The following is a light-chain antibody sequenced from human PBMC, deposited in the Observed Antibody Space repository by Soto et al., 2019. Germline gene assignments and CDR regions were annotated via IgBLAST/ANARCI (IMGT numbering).Light chain of an antibody. CDR1: SSDVGAYNY. CDR3: SSYTSTSTYL. V-gene: IGLV2-14*03. Sequence: QSALTQPASVSGSPGQSITISCTGTSSDVGAYNYVSWYQQHPDKAPKLMIYEVSHRPSGVSDRFSGSKSDNTASLTISGLHTDDEADYYCSSYTSTSTYLFGTGTKLTVL. CDR2: EVS. J-gene: IGLJ1*01.